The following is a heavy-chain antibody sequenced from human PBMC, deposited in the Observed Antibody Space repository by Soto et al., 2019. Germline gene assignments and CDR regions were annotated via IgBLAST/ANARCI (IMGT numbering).Heavy chain of an antibody. V-gene: IGHV4-30-2*01. CDR3: ARTLNYYDSRRSGWFGP. Sequence: KTSETLSLTCAVSGGSISSGGYSWSWIRQPPGKGLEWIGYIYHSGSTYYNPSLKSRVTISVDRSKNQFSLKLSSVTAADTAVYHCARTLNYYDSRRSGWFGPWGQGTLVTVSS. J-gene: IGHJ5*02. CDR2: IYHSGST. CDR1: GGSISSGGYS. D-gene: IGHD3-22*01.